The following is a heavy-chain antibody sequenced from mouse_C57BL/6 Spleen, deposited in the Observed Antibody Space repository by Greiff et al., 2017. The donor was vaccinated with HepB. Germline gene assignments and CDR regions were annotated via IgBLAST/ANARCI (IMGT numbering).Heavy chain of an antibody. J-gene: IGHJ1*03. CDR3: ARGKLYFDV. D-gene: IGHD2-1*01. V-gene: IGHV1-50*01. Sequence: VQLQQSGAELVKPGASVKLSCKASGYTFTSYWMQWVKQRPGQGLEWIGEIDPSDSYTNYNQKFKGKATLTVDTSSSTAYMQLSSLTSEDSAVYYCARGKLYFDVWGTGTTVTVSS. CDR2: IDPSDSYT. CDR1: GYTFTSYW.